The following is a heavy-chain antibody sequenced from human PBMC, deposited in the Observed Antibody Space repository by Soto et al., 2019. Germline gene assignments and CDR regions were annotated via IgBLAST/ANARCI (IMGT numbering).Heavy chain of an antibody. D-gene: IGHD4-17*01. CDR3: ARGIRVYGGNSGDY. CDR1: GYTFTSYD. CDR2: MNPNSGNT. V-gene: IGHV1-8*01. Sequence: QVQLVQSGAEVKEPGASVKVSCKASGYTFTSYDINWVRQATGQGLEWMGWMNPNSGNTGYAQKFQGRVTMTRNTSISTAYMELSSLRSEDTAVYYCARGIRVYGGNSGDYWGQGTLVTVSS. J-gene: IGHJ4*02.